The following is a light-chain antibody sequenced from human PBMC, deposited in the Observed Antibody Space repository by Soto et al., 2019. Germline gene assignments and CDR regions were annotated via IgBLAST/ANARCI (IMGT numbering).Light chain of an antibody. CDR2: GND. V-gene: IGLV1-40*01. J-gene: IGLJ3*02. CDR1: SSNIGTGYD. CDR3: QSYDSSLSGWV. Sequence: QSVLTQPPSVSGAPGQRITISCTGTSSNIGTGYDVHWYQQLPGTAPKLLIYGNDLRPSGVPDRFSGSKSGTSASLAITGLQAEDEADYYCQSYDSSLSGWVFGGGTQLTVL.